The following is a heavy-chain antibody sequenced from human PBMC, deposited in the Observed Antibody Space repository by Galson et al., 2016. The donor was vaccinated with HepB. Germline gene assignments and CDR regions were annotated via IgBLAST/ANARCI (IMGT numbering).Heavy chain of an antibody. J-gene: IGHJ4*02. CDR1: GYTFTSYG. CDR3: ARPTYYYGSGSWYFFDY. CDR2: ISAYNAYT. D-gene: IGHD3-10*01. Sequence: SVKVSCKASGYTFTSYGIIWVRQAPGQGLEWMGWISAYNAYTNYAQNLPGRVTMTIDTSTSTAYMELRSLRSDDTAVYYCARPTYYYGSGSWYFFDYWGQGTLVTVSS. V-gene: IGHV1-18*04.